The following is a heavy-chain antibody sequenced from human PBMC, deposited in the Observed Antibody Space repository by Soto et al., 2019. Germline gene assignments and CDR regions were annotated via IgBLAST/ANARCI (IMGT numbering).Heavy chain of an antibody. J-gene: IGHJ4*02. CDR1: GFILSDYG. D-gene: IGHD1-1*01. CDR3: MRWNGFGAQ. Sequence: EVQLLDSGGGLVQPGGSLRLSCAVSGFILSDYGVTWVRQAPGKGLEWVSGFSGGGGGTFYADSVKGRFTISRDDSKNTAYLQMNSLGVEDRAVYYCMRWNGFGAQWGQGTVVPVSS. V-gene: IGHV3-23*01. CDR2: FSGGGGGT.